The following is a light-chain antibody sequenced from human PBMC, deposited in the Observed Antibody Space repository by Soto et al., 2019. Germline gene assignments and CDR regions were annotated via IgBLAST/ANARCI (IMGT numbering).Light chain of an antibody. Sequence: QSALTQPASVSGSPGQSITISSTGTSSDVGGYNYVSWYHQHPGKAPKVMIYEVSNRPSGVSNRFSGYKSGNTASLTISGLQAEDEADYYCSSYTSSSTPYVFGSGTKLPVL. CDR2: EVS. CDR3: SSYTSSSTPYV. V-gene: IGLV2-14*01. J-gene: IGLJ1*01. CDR1: SSDVGGYNY.